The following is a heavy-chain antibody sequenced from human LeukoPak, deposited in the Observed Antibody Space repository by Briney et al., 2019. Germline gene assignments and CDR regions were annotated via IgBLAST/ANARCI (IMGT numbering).Heavy chain of an antibody. J-gene: IGHJ4*02. CDR1: GGTFSSYA. Sequence: GASVKVSCKASGGTFSSYAISWVRQAPGKGLEWVSFISSTGNYIYYADSVEGRFTISRDNAKNSLYLQMNSLRAEDTAVYYCARGITMIVVVMPDYWGQGTLVTVSS. V-gene: IGHV3-21*01. D-gene: IGHD3-22*01. CDR2: ISSTGNYI. CDR3: ARGITMIVVVMPDY.